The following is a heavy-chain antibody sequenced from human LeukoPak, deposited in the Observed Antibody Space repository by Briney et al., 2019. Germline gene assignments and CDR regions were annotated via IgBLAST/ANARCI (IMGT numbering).Heavy chain of an antibody. J-gene: IGHJ4*02. CDR3: ARGDGQVSRFLEWIDDHYFDY. D-gene: IGHD3-3*01. Sequence: PSETLSLTCTVSGGSFSSSSYYWGWIGQPPGKGLEWIGSIYYSGSPYYNPSLKSRVTISVDTSKNQFSLKLSSLTAADTAVYYCARGDGQVSRFLEWIDDHYFDYWGQGTLVTVSS. CDR1: GGSFSSSSYY. V-gene: IGHV4-39*07. CDR2: IYYSGSP.